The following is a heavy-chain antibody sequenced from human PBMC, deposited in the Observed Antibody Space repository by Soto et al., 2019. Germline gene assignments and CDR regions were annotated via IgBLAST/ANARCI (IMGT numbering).Heavy chain of an antibody. J-gene: IGHJ4*02. Sequence: QVQLVESGGGVVQPGRSLRLSCAASGFTFSSYAMHWVRQAPGKGLEWVAVISYDGSNKYYADSVKGRFTISRDNSKNTMSLRMSGLRAEEASVYYCTRSFSDIFTGHRPGPRDNYFDYWGQGTLVTVSS. CDR2: ISYDGSNK. CDR1: GFTFSSYA. CDR3: TRSFSDIFTGHRPGPRDNYFDY. D-gene: IGHD3-9*01. V-gene: IGHV3-30-3*01.